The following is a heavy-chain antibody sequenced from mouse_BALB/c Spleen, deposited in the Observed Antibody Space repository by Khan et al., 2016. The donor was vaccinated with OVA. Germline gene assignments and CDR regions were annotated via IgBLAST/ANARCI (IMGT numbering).Heavy chain of an antibody. Sequence: EVQLLETGGGLVQPKGSLKLSCAASGFTFNTNAMNWVRQAPGKGLEWVARIRSKSNNYATYYADSVKDRFTISRDDSQSMLYLQMNNLKTEDTAMYYCVRGNYVSWYFDVWGAGTTVTVSS. V-gene: IGHV10S3*01. J-gene: IGHJ1*01. D-gene: IGHD1-1*01. CDR2: IRSKSNNYAT. CDR1: GFTFNTNA. CDR3: VRGNYVSWYFDV.